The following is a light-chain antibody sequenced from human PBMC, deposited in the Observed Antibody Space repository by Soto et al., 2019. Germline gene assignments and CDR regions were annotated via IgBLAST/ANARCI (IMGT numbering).Light chain of an antibody. J-gene: IGLJ3*02. CDR3: AALDDNLWL. V-gene: IGLV1-44*01. CDR2: NNH. CDR1: TSNIGTNS. Sequence: QSVLTQPPSASGTPGQRVTISCSGATSNIGTNSVRWYQHVPGTAPKVLIYNNHERPSGVPDRFSGSKSGTSASLAISGLQSDDEADYYCAALDDNLWLFGGGTKLTVL.